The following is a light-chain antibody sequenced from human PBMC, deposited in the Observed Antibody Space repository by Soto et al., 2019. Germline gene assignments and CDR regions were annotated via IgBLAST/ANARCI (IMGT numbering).Light chain of an antibody. CDR1: SSDVGGYNY. J-gene: IGLJ1*01. V-gene: IGLV2-14*01. Sequence: QSALTQPASVSGSPGQSITISCTGTSSDVGGYNYVSWYQQHPGKAPKLMIYEVSNRPSGVSNRFSGSKSGNTASLTISGLQAEDEADYYCSSYTSSSTLNYAFGTGTQLTVL. CDR3: SSYTSSSTLNYA. CDR2: EVS.